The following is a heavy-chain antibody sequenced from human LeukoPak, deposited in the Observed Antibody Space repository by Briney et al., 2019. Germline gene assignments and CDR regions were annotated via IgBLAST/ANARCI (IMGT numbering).Heavy chain of an antibody. V-gene: IGHV4-61*01. J-gene: IGHJ4*02. Sequence: SETLSLTCTVSGGSVSSGSYYWSWLRQPPGKGLEWIGYIYYSGSTNYNPSLKSRVTISVDTSKNQFSLKLSSVTAADTAVYYCARGSRYYDSSGNPSRVDYWGQGTLVTASS. CDR2: IYYSGST. CDR3: ARGSRYYDSSGNPSRVDY. D-gene: IGHD3-22*01. CDR1: GGSVSSGSYY.